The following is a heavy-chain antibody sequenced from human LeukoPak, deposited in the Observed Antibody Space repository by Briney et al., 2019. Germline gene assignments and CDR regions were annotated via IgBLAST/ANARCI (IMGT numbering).Heavy chain of an antibody. Sequence: SETLSLTCTVSGGSISGDYWSWIRQPPGKGLEWIGYIYYSGITKYNPSLKSRVTISIDTSKNQFSLKLSSVTAADTAVYYCARVVGGVKAHGMNVWGQGTTVTVSS. J-gene: IGHJ6*02. CDR3: ARVVGGVKAHGMNV. V-gene: IGHV4-59*01. CDR1: GGSISGDY. D-gene: IGHD3-16*01. CDR2: IYYSGIT.